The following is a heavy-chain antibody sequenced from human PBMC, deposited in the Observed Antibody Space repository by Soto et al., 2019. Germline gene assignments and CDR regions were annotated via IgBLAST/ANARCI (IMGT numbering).Heavy chain of an antibody. CDR2: IIPIFGTA. V-gene: IGHV1-69*13. J-gene: IGHJ4*02. Sequence: GASVKVSCKASGGTFSSYAISWVRQAPGQGLEWMGGIIPIFGTANYAQKFQGRVTITADESTSTAYMELSSLRSEDTAVYYCARGPLGYCSGGSCYGDYWGQGTLVTVSS. CDR1: GGTFSSYA. D-gene: IGHD2-15*01. CDR3: ARGPLGYCSGGSCYGDY.